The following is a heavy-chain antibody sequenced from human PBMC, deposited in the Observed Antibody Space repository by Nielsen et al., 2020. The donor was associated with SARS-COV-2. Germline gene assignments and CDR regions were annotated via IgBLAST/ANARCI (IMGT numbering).Heavy chain of an antibody. CDR1: GGSVSSNDW. D-gene: IGHD2-2*01. Sequence: SETLSLTCAVSGGSVSSNDWWTWVRQSPGKGLEWIGEVSHSGSINYNPSLKSRVTLSMDKSKRQFSLRLTSVSAADTAVYFCARGDLVVVPSPILGLGPFFYYFYLDVWGKGTTVIVFS. CDR3: ARGDLVVVPSPILGLGPFFYYFYLDV. J-gene: IGHJ6*03. CDR2: VSHSGSI. V-gene: IGHV4-4*02.